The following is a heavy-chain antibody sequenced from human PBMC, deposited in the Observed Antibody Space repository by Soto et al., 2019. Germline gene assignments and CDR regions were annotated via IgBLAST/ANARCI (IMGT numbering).Heavy chain of an antibody. J-gene: IGHJ4*02. CDR2: ISGSTSGT. Sequence: LSCAASGFAFSSYAMSWVRQAPGKGLEWVSSISGSTSGTYYADSVKGRFTISRDNSKNTLYLQMNSLRAEDTAVYYCAREVWGYSSSPDFDYWGQGTLVTVSS. CDR1: GFAFSSYA. CDR3: AREVWGYSSSPDFDY. D-gene: IGHD6-6*01. V-gene: IGHV3-23*01.